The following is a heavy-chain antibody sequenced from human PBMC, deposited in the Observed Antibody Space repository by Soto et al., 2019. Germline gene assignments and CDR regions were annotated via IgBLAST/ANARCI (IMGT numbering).Heavy chain of an antibody. J-gene: IGHJ5*01. V-gene: IGHV3-23*01. CDR2: ITGGADNT. D-gene: IGHD6-19*01. Sequence: GGSLRLSCVASGFTYSSYAMSWVRQAPGKGLEWVSTITGGADNTHYADSVKGRFTISRDNSKNTMSLQMDILRVEDTAVYLCAKGRIAVAATSNWFDSWGQGTLVTVSS. CDR1: GFTYSSYA. CDR3: AKGRIAVAATSNWFDS.